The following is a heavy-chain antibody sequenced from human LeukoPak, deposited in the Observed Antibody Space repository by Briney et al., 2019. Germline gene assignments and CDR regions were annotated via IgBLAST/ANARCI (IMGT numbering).Heavy chain of an antibody. CDR1: GGSISSYY. CDR2: IYYSGST. V-gene: IGHV4-59*01. D-gene: IGHD1-26*01. CDR3: ARGSRGSYHIDY. J-gene: IGHJ4*02. Sequence: SETLSLTCTVSGGSISSYYWSWIRQPPGKGLEWIGYIYYSGSTNYNPSLKSRVTISVDTSKNQFSLKLSSVTAADAAVYYCARGSRGSYHIDYWGQGTLVTVSS.